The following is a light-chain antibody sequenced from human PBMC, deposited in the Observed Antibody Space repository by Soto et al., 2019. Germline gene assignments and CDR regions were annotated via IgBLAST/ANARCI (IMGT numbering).Light chain of an antibody. CDR2: GAS. CDR1: EAINNNF. Sequence: EIVLTQSPGALSVAPGETLSLSCRASEAINNNFVAWYQQRPGQVPRLLMYGASIRVSGVPDRISGRRSGTGFILNIARVGPEDSAVYFCQQYHLSPLTFGGGTQV. J-gene: IGKJ4*02. CDR3: QQYHLSPLT. V-gene: IGKV3-20*01.